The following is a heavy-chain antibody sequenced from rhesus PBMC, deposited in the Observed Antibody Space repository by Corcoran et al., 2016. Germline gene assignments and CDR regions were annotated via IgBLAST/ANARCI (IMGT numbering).Heavy chain of an antibody. CDR2: IYGSSGST. CDR1: GYSISSNY. V-gene: IGHV4-147*01. CDR3: AGRIVGATLGY. D-gene: IGHD1-44*02. J-gene: IGHJ4*01. Sequence: QVQLQESGPGLVKPSETLSLTCAVSGYSISSNYWSWIRQPPGKGLEWIGYIYGSSGSTYYNPTHNGLVTISTYTSNNPFSLKLGSVTAADTAVYYCAGRIVGATLGYWGQGVLVTVSS.